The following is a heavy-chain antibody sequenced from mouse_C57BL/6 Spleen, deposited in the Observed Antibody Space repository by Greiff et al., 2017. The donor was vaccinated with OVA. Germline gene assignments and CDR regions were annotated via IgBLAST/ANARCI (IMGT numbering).Heavy chain of an antibody. Sequence: EVKLVESGGGLVKPGGSLKLSCAASGFTFSDYGMHWVRQAPEKGLEWVAYISSGSSTIYYADTVKGRFTISRDKAKNTLFLQMTSLRSEDTAMYYCARLGYGNGAMDYWGQGTSVTVSA. J-gene: IGHJ4*01. V-gene: IGHV5-17*01. CDR1: GFTFSDYG. CDR2: ISSGSSTI. D-gene: IGHD2-1*01. CDR3: ARLGYGNGAMDY.